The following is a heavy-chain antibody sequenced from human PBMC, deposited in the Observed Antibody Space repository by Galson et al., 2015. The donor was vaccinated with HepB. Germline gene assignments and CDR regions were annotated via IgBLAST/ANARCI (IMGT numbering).Heavy chain of an antibody. CDR3: ALTEGYCSGDSCSTGLGYFDL. V-gene: IGHV3-23*01. Sequence: SPGLSCAASGFTLSNYAMSWVRRAPGKGLEGGSAISGSGGSTYYGDSVKGRFTISRDNSKNTMYLQMNRLRVEDTAVYYRALTEGYCSGDSCSTGLGYFDLWGRGTLVTVSS. J-gene: IGHJ2*01. CDR2: ISGSGGST. D-gene: IGHD2-15*01. CDR1: GFTLSNYA.